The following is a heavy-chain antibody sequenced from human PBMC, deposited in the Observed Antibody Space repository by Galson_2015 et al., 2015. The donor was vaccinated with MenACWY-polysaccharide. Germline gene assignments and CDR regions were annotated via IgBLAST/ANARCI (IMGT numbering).Heavy chain of an antibody. Sequence: ETLSLTCTVSGDSISNNYWTWVRQPAGKGLEWIGRVYADGETNYNSPLKSRVIMSTDTSENQFSLKLSSVTAADTAVYYCARGRRGEGTDYWGQGTLVTVSS. CDR3: ARGRRGEGTDY. D-gene: IGHD3-10*01. J-gene: IGHJ4*02. CDR1: GDSISNNY. V-gene: IGHV4-4*07. CDR2: VYADGET.